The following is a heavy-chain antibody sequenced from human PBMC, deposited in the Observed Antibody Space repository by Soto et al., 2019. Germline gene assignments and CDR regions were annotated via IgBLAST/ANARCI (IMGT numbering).Heavy chain of an antibody. D-gene: IGHD5-12*01. CDR1: GGTFRSYA. Sequence: QVQLVQSGAEVKKPGSSVKVSCKASGGTFRSYAISWVRQAPGQGLEWMGGIIPIFGTANYAQKFQGRVTINADKSTSTAYMELSSLRSEDTAVYYCGREMATTKGPFDYWGQGTLVTVSS. J-gene: IGHJ4*02. CDR2: IIPIFGTA. CDR3: GREMATTKGPFDY. V-gene: IGHV1-69*06.